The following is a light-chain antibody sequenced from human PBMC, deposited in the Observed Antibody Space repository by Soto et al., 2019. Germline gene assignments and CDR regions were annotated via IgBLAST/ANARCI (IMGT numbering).Light chain of an antibody. Sequence: RLTNNTSSLSASLGDRVTITCRASQSISTYLNWYQQRPGGAPKLLVYDSSALQTDVPSRFSGSGFGGEFTHTVSCVLPADSGTYYCTPSYSFPRWTSGEGTKLDIK. J-gene: IGKJ1*01. CDR3: TPSYSFPRWT. V-gene: IGKV1-39*01. CDR1: QSISTY. CDR2: DSS.